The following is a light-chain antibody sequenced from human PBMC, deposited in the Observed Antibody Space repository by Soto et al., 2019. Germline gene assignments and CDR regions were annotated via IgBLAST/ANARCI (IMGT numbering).Light chain of an antibody. CDR3: QQYVSSPMYT. Sequence: EIVLTQSPGTLSLSPGERATLSCRASQSVSATYLAWYQQKPGQAPRLLIYGASNRATGIPDRFTGSGSGTDFTLTISRLEPEDFAVYFCQQYVSSPMYTFGQGTKPEIK. CDR2: GAS. CDR1: QSVSATY. V-gene: IGKV3-20*01. J-gene: IGKJ2*01.